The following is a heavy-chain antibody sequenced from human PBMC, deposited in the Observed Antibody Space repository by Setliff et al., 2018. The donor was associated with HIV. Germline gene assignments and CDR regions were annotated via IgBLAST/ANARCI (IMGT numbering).Heavy chain of an antibody. CDR3: VKDSEGGYTYGAYDY. CDR2: ISGSGTTT. J-gene: IGHJ4*02. D-gene: IGHD5-18*01. Sequence: GGSLRLSCSTSGFIFNNFWMHWVRQAPGKGLVWVSCISGSGTTTKYADSVKGRFTISRDNAKNSLYLQMNSLRADDTAVYYCVKDSEGGYTYGAYDYWGQGTLVTVSS. CDR1: GFIFNNFW. V-gene: IGHV3-74*01.